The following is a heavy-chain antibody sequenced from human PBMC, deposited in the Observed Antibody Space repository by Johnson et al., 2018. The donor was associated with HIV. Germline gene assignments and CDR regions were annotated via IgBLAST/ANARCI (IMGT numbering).Heavy chain of an antibody. D-gene: IGHD1-26*01. Sequence: QMQLVESGGGVVQPGRSLRLSCAASGFTFRDYGMHWVRQAPGKGLEWVAFIQYDGSNKYYADSVRGRFTISRDNSKNTLYLQMNSLRAEDTAVYYCAKSWHSGSLYDAFHIWGQGTMVTVSS. V-gene: IGHV3-30*02. CDR1: GFTFRDYG. J-gene: IGHJ3*02. CDR2: IQYDGSNK. CDR3: AKSWHSGSLYDAFHI.